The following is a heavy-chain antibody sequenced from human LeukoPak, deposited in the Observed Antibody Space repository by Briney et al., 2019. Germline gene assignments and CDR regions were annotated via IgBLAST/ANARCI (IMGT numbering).Heavy chain of an antibody. V-gene: IGHV3-48*01. CDR1: GLTSSSYT. Sequence: PGGSLRLSCAVYGLTSSSYTMNCDRQAPGKGLEWVSYISSDGSIRYYADSVRGRFTIFRDNAKNSLYLQMNSLRAEDTAVYYCARKALTTDDYWGQGTLVTVSS. CDR3: ARKALTTDDY. CDR2: ISSDGSIR. J-gene: IGHJ4*02. D-gene: IGHD4-11*01.